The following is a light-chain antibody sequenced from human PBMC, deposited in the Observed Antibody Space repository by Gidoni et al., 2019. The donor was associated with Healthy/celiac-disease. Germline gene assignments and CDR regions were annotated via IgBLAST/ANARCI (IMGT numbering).Light chain of an antibody. Sequence: DIVMTQYPLSLPVTPGEPASISCRSSQSLLHSNGYNYLDWYLQKPGQSPQLLIYLGSNRASGVPDRFSGSGSGTDCTLKISRVEAEDVGVYYCMQALQTPPTFGQGTKLEIK. V-gene: IGKV2-28*01. J-gene: IGKJ2*01. CDR2: LGS. CDR3: MQALQTPPT. CDR1: QSLLHSNGYNY.